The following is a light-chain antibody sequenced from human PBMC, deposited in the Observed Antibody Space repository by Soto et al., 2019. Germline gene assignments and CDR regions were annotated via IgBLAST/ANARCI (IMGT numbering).Light chain of an antibody. J-gene: IGLJ2*01. CDR1: SGSVSTSHF. V-gene: IGLV8-61*01. CDR2: TN. Sequence: QTVVTQEPSFSVSPGGTVTLTCALSSGSVSTSHFPSWYRQSPGQAPRPLIYTNSRSSGVPDRFSGSILGTEAALTFTGAQADDEGDYFCLLYLTTSDVVFGGGTKVTVL. CDR3: LLYLTTSDVV.